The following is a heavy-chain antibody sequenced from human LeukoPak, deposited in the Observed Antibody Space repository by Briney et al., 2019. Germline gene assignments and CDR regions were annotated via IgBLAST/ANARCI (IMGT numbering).Heavy chain of an antibody. Sequence: SETLSLTCTVSGGSITNYYWNWLRQPPGKGLEWIGYIYYTGSTDHNPSLKSRLTISVDTSKNQFSLRLTSVIAADTAVYYCAWGSLEHSSILENWGQGTLVTVSS. CDR1: GGSITNYY. J-gene: IGHJ4*02. V-gene: IGHV4-59*01. D-gene: IGHD1-1*01. CDR2: IYYTGST. CDR3: AWGSLEHSSILEN.